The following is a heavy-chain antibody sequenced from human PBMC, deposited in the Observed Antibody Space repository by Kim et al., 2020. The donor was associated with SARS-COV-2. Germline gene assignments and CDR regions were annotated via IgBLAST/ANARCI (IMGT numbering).Heavy chain of an antibody. Sequence: GGSLRLSCAASGFTVSSNYMSWLRQAPGKGLEWLSVIYSGDKTYYVESVKGRLTISRDNSKNTLYLQMSSLRVEDTAVYYCSTNLSAAGGVWGQVTLVT. D-gene: IGHD6-13*01. CDR2: IYSGDKT. V-gene: IGHV3-66*01. CDR3: STNLSAAGGV. CDR1: GFTVSSNY. J-gene: IGHJ4*02.